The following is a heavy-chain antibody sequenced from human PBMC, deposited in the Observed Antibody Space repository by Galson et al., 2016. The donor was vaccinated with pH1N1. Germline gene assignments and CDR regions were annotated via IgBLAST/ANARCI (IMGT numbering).Heavy chain of an antibody. D-gene: IGHD3-10*01. CDR1: GFTFSSSW. J-gene: IGHJ3*02. V-gene: IGHV3-52*02. CDR3: VGVYYGSGSYRRPHAFDI. Sequence: SLRLSCAASGFTFSSSWMHWVCQAPEKGQEWVADIKCDGSEKYYVDSVKGRLTISRDNAKNSLYLQVNSLRAEDMTVYYGVGVYYGSGSYRRPHAFDIWGQGTMVTVSS. CDR2: IKCDGSEK.